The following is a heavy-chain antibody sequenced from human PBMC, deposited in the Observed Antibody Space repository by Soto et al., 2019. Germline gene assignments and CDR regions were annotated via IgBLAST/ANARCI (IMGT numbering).Heavy chain of an antibody. D-gene: IGHD5-12*01. Sequence: QVQLVQSGGEVKKPGASVKVSCKASGYTFTSYGFSWVRQAPGQGLEWMGWISNNTGYTNYAQKLQDRVTMTTDTSTGTAYMELRSLRSDDTAVYYCARDLGLHNGYYYGMDVWGQGTTVTVSS. CDR3: ARDLGLHNGYYYGMDV. CDR1: GYTFTSYG. CDR2: ISNNTGYT. V-gene: IGHV1-18*04. J-gene: IGHJ6*02.